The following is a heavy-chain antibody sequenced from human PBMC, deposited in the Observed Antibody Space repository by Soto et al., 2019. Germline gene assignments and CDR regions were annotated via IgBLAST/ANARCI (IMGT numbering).Heavy chain of an antibody. V-gene: IGHV4-34*01. CDR3: ARGTVIRSYYGMDV. CDR1: GGSCSGYY. D-gene: IGHD4-4*01. Sequence: SETLSLTCAVYGGSCSGYYWSWIRQPPGKGLEWIGEINHSGSTNYNPSLKSRVTISVDTSKNQFSLKLSSVTAADTAVYYCARGTVIRSYYGMDVWGQGTTVTVSS. J-gene: IGHJ6*02. CDR2: INHSGST.